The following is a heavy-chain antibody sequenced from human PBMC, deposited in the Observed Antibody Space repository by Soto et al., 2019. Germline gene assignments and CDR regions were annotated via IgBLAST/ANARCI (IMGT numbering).Heavy chain of an antibody. D-gene: IGHD3-22*01. CDR2: ISAYNGNT. Sequence: QVQLVQSGAEVKKPGASVKVSCKASGYTFTSYGISWVRQAPGQGLEWMGWISAYNGNTNYAQKLQGRVTMTTDTSXSXXYMELRSLRSDDTAVYYCARCWYYYDSSGPNAFDIWGQGTMVTVSS. CDR1: GYTFTSYG. CDR3: ARCWYYYDSSGPNAFDI. J-gene: IGHJ3*02. V-gene: IGHV1-18*01.